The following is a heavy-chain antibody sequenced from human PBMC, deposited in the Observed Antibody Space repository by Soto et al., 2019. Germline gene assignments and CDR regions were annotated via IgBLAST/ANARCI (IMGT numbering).Heavy chain of an antibody. CDR2: IYYSGRT. CDR1: GGSISSGGYY. Sequence: QVQLQESGPGLVKPSQTLSLTCTVSGGSISSGGYYWSWIRQHPGKGLEWIGYIYYSGRTYYNPSLKSRVTISVDTSKNQFSLKLSSVTAADTAVYYCARSGGYDFWSGFYYFDYWGQGTLVTVSS. J-gene: IGHJ4*02. D-gene: IGHD3-3*01. V-gene: IGHV4-31*03. CDR3: ARSGGYDFWSGFYYFDY.